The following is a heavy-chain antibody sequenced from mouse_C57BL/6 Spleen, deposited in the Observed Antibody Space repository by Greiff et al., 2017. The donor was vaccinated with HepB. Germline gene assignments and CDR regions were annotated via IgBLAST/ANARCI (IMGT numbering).Heavy chain of an antibody. Sequence: VQLQQPGAELVRPGSSVKLSCKASGYTFTSYWMDWVKQRPGQGLEWIGNIYPSDSETHYNQKFKDKATLTVDKSSSTAYMQLSSLTSEDSAVYYCARLWNAMDYWGQGTSVTVSS. CDR3: ARLWNAMDY. CDR2: IYPSDSET. D-gene: IGHD6-1*01. V-gene: IGHV1-61*01. J-gene: IGHJ4*01. CDR1: GYTFTSYW.